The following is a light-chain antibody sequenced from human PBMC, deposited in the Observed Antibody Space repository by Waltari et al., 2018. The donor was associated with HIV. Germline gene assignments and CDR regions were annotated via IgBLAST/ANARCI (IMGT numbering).Light chain of an antibody. CDR1: QDISNS. CDR2: TAS. V-gene: IGKV1-NL1*01. J-gene: IGKJ1*01. Sequence: DIQMTQSPSSLSASVGDRVTITCRASQDISNSLAWYQQKVGEAPKLLLYTASLLESGVPSRFSGRGSWTVYTLTISSLQPEDFATYYCQQYYSSLWTFGQGTKVEIK. CDR3: QQYYSSLWT.